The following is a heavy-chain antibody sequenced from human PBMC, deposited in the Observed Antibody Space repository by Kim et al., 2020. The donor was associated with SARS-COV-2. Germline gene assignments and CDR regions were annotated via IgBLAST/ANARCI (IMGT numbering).Heavy chain of an antibody. J-gene: IGHJ6*02. CDR1: GFTFSSYA. CDR3: AKDKVSHYYGMDV. V-gene: IGHV3-23*01. Sequence: GGSLRLSCAASGFTFSSYAMSWVRQAPGKGLEWVSAISGSGGSTYYADSVKGRFTISRDNSMNTLYLQMNSLRAEDTAVYYCAKDKVSHYYGMDVWGQGTTVTVSS. CDR2: ISGSGGST.